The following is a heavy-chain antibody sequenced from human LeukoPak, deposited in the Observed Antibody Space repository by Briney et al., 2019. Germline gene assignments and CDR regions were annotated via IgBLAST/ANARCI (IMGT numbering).Heavy chain of an antibody. Sequence: SETLSLTCTVSGGSISSYYRSWIRQPPGKGLEWIGYIYYSGSTYYNPPLKSRVTISVDTSKNQFSLKLSSVTAADTAVYYCARRRLQSYYYGMDVWGQGTTVTVSS. CDR1: GGSISSYY. CDR3: ARRRLQSYYYGMDV. CDR2: IYYSGST. J-gene: IGHJ6*02. D-gene: IGHD4-11*01. V-gene: IGHV4-30-4*01.